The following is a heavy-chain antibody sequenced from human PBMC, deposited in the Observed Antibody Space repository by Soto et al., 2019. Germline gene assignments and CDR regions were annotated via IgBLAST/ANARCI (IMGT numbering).Heavy chain of an antibody. CDR1: SYTFTSYD. Sequence: ASVKVSCKASSYTFTSYDINWLRQPTGQGLEWMGWMNPNSGNTGYAQKFQGRVTMTRNTSINTAYMELSSLRSEDTAVYYCVNSEGYFFGSGWYEWTDDLGQGTLVTVSS. CDR2: MNPNSGNT. V-gene: IGHV1-8*01. J-gene: IGHJ4*01. D-gene: IGHD6-19*01. CDR3: VNSEGYFFGSGWYEWTDD.